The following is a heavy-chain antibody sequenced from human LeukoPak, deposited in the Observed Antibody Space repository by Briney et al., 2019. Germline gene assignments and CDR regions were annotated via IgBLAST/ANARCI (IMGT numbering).Heavy chain of an antibody. Sequence: PSETLSLTCTVSGGSISSYYWSWIRQPPGKGLEWIGYIYYSGSTNYNPSLKSRVTISVDTSKNQFSLKLSSVTAADTAVYYCARGSRGGGSYYEFDYWGRGTLVTVSS. CDR2: IYYSGST. D-gene: IGHD1-26*01. CDR3: ARGSRGGGSYYEFDY. J-gene: IGHJ4*02. V-gene: IGHV4-59*01. CDR1: GGSISSYY.